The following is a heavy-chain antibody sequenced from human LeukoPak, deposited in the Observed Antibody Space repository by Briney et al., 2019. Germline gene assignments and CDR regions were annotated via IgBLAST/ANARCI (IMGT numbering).Heavy chain of an antibody. Sequence: GGSLRLSCAASGFTFSSYAMNWVRQAPGKGLEWLSTISDIGCNTYYADSVKGRFTISRDNSRNTLYLQMNSLRVEDTAVYFCAKTPKTGSFDYWGQGTLVTVSS. V-gene: IGHV3-23*01. CDR2: ISDIGCNT. D-gene: IGHD7-27*01. CDR1: GFTFSSYA. J-gene: IGHJ4*02. CDR3: AKTPKTGSFDY.